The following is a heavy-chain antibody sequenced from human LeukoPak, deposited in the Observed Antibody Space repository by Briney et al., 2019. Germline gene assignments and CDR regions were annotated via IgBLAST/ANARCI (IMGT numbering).Heavy chain of an antibody. CDR2: INPSGGST. D-gene: IGHD6-13*01. CDR1: GYTFTSYY. V-gene: IGHV1-46*01. Sequence: ASVKVSCKASGYTFTSYYMHWVRQAPGQGLEWMGIINPSGGSTSYAQKFQGRVTMTRDTSTSTVYMELSSLRSEDTAVYYCARESGIAAAGTNNFDYWGQGTLDTVSS. CDR3: ARESGIAAAGTNNFDY. J-gene: IGHJ4*02.